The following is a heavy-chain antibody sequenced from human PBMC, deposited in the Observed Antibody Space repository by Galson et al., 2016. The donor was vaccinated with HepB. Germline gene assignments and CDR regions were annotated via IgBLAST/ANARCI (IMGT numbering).Heavy chain of an antibody. CDR3: ARSYYGSGSYSVDYFDF. Sequence: QSGAEVKKPGESLKISCKGSGYSFTNYWIGWVRQMPGKGLEWMGIIYPGDSNIRYSPSFQGQVTISADKSINTAYLQWSSLRASDTAMYFFARSYYGSGSYSVDYFDFWGQGTLVTVSS. V-gene: IGHV5-51*01. J-gene: IGHJ4*02. D-gene: IGHD3-10*01. CDR2: IYPGDSNI. CDR1: GYSFTNYW.